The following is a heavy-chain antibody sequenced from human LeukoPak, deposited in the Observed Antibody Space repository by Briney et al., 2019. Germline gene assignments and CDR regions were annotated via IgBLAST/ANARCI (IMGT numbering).Heavy chain of an antibody. Sequence: GGSLRLSCSASGFTFSDYWMTWVRQAPFRGLEWVSSTSESNDNIKYADSVKGRFTISRDNAKNSLYLQMNSLRAEDTAVYYCARDGSYSSSWYFDYWGQGTLVTVSS. CDR1: GFTFSDYW. J-gene: IGHJ4*02. CDR3: ARDGSYSSSWYFDY. CDR2: TSESNDNI. D-gene: IGHD6-13*01. V-gene: IGHV3-21*01.